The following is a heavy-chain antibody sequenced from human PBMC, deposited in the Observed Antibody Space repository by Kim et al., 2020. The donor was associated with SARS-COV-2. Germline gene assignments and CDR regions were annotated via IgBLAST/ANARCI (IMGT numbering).Heavy chain of an antibody. CDR2: INAGNGNT. Sequence: ASVKVSCKASGYTFTSYAMHWVRQAPGQRLEWMGWINAGNGNTKYSQKFQGRVTITRDTSASTAYMELSSLRSEDTAVYYCARFVLGDYGSGSPYYYGMDVLGQGTTVTVSS. J-gene: IGHJ6*02. V-gene: IGHV1-3*01. D-gene: IGHD3-10*01. CDR1: GYTFTSYA. CDR3: ARFVLGDYGSGSPYYYGMDV.